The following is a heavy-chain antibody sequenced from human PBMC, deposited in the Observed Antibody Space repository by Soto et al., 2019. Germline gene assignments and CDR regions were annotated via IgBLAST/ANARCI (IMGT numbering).Heavy chain of an antibody. CDR1: GGSISSGGYY. J-gene: IGHJ3*02. V-gene: IGHV4-31*03. CDR2: IYYSGST. Sequence: QVQLQESGPGLVKPSQTLSLTCTVSGGSISSGGYYWSWIRQHPGKGLEWVGYIYYSGSTYYNPSLKTXXNXSXXTSTNQFSLERSSVTAADTAVYYCARVGDTADGNIWGQGTMVTVSS. CDR3: ARVGDTADGNI. D-gene: IGHD5-18*01.